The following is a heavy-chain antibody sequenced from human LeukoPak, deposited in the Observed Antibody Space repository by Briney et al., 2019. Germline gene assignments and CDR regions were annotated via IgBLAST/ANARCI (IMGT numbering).Heavy chain of an antibody. J-gene: IGHJ4*02. Sequence: ASVKVSCKASGYTFTGYYMHWVRQAPGQGLEWMGRINPNSGGTNYAQKFQGRVTMTRDTSTSTAYMELRSLRGDDTAVYYCANNIVVAGTLDYWGQGTLVTVSS. CDR1: GYTFTGYY. CDR3: ANNIVVAGTLDY. V-gene: IGHV1-2*06. CDR2: INPNSGGT. D-gene: IGHD6-19*01.